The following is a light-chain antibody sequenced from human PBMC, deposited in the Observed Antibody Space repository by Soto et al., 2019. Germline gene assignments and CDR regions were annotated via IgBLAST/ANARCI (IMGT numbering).Light chain of an antibody. V-gene: IGLV2-14*03. CDR3: SSYSTTNILV. CDR1: SSGVGAYEH. Sequence: QSALTQPASVSGSPGQSVTISCTGASSGVGAYEHVSWYQQHPGRAPKLILYDVNNRPSGVSNHFSGSKSGNTASLVISGLQANDEADYYCSSYSTTNILVFGSGTKVTVL. CDR2: DVN. J-gene: IGLJ1*01.